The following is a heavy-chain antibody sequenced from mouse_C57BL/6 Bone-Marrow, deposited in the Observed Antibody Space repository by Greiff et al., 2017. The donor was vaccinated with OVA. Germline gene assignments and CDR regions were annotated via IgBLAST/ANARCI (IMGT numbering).Heavy chain of an antibody. J-gene: IGHJ3*01. D-gene: IGHD2-12*01. CDR3: ARLRQGFGFAY. CDR1: GYTFTDYY. V-gene: IGHV1-19*01. Sequence: VQLQQSGPVLVKPGASVKMSCKASGYTFTDYYMNWVNQSHGKSLEWIAAINHYNGGTSYNQKLKGQVTLTVDKSSSTAYMELNSLTSEDSAIYYCARLRQGFGFAYWGQGTLVTVSA. CDR2: INHYNGGT.